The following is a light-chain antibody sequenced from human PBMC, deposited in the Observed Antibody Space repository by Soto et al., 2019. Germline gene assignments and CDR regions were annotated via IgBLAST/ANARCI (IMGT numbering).Light chain of an antibody. CDR2: GAS. V-gene: IGKV3-15*01. CDR3: QQYNTWPPWT. CDR1: QSVSSN. J-gene: IGKJ1*01. Sequence: EIVMTQSPATLSVSPGERATLSCRASQSVSSNLAWYQQKPGQAPRLLIYGASTRATGIPARFSGSGSGTEFPLPISSLQSEDFAVYYCQQYNTWPPWTFGQGTKVEIK.